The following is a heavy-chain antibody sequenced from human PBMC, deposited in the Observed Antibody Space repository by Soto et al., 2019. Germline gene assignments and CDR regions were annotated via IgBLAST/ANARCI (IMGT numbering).Heavy chain of an antibody. J-gene: IGHJ6*02. Sequence: ASVKVSCTASGYTFTSYYMHWVRQAPGQGLEWMGIINPSGGSTSYAQKFQGRVTMTRDTSTSTVYMELSSLRSEDTAVYYCAREGDSRPYYYGMDVWGQGTTVTVSS. V-gene: IGHV1-46*01. CDR1: GYTFTSYY. CDR3: AREGDSRPYYYGMDV. D-gene: IGHD3-16*01. CDR2: INPSGGST.